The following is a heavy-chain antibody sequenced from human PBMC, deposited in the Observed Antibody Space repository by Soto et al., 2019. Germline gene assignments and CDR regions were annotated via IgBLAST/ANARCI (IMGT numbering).Heavy chain of an antibody. CDR1: GGSISSYY. CDR3: ARQVEYQLLWGGGYEDYYYYRDV. CDR2: IYYSGST. V-gene: IGHV4-59*08. J-gene: IGHJ6*03. Sequence: ETLSLTCTVSGGSISSYYWSWIRQPPGKGLEWIGYIYYSGSTNYNPSLKSRVTISVDTSKNQFSLKLSSVTAADTAVYYCARQVEYQLLWGGGYEDYYYYRDVWGKGTTVTVSS. D-gene: IGHD2-2*01.